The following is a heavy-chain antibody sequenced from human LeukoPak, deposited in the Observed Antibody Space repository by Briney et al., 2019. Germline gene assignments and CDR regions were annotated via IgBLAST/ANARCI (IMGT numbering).Heavy chain of an antibody. D-gene: IGHD2-8*01. J-gene: IGHJ6*03. CDR3: ARAPGVRYYYYMDV. Sequence: GGSLRLSCAASGFAFDDYGMTWVRQAPGKGLEWVSGVNWNGGSTGYADSVKGRFTISRDNAKNSLYLQMNSLRAEDTALYYCARAPGVRYYYYMDVWGKGTTVTVSS. CDR1: GFAFDDYG. V-gene: IGHV3-20*04. CDR2: VNWNGGST.